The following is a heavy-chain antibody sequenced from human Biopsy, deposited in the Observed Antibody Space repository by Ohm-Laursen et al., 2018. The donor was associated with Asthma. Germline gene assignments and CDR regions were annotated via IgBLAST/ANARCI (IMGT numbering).Heavy chain of an antibody. Sequence: TQALTLTCSFSGFSLSSSGANVNWIRQPPGKALEWLARIDWEEDKFYSTSLRTRLTISKGSSEDQVVLTMTNMGPVDAATYYCTRHNDYWGPGILVTVSS. CDR1: GFSLSSSGAN. D-gene: IGHD1-14*01. J-gene: IGHJ4*02. CDR2: IDWEEDK. V-gene: IGHV2-70*04. CDR3: TRHNDY.